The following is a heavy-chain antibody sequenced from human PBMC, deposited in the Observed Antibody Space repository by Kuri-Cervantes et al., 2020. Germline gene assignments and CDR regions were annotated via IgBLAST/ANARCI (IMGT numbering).Heavy chain of an antibody. Sequence: SETLSLTCAFYGDSFSAYSWSWIRQATGKGLEWIGEINQSGSTNYNPSLRSSVTISVDTSNNQFSVKLSSVTAADTAVYFCARGRSISSGYSLGSSPNRPGRNRKPNYLDYWGQGTLVTVSS. CDR2: INQSGST. CDR1: GDSFSAYS. V-gene: IGHV4-34*01. D-gene: IGHD3-22*01. J-gene: IGHJ4*02. CDR3: ARGRSISSGYSLGSSPNRPGRNRKPNYLDY.